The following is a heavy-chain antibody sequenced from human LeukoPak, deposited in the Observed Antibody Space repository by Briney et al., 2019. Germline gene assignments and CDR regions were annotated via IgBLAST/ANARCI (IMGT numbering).Heavy chain of an antibody. Sequence: VASVKVSCKTSGYPFTSYDIHWVRQAAGHGLEWMSWMTPSSEKRAYAQKFQGRVTITADESTSTAYMELSSLRSEDTAVYYCARVPGLNTAEEQTLDGWGRGTLVTVSS. CDR2: MTPSSEKR. CDR1: GYPFTSYD. V-gene: IGHV1-8*01. J-gene: IGHJ4*02. CDR3: ARVPGLNTAEEQTLDG. D-gene: IGHD5-18*01.